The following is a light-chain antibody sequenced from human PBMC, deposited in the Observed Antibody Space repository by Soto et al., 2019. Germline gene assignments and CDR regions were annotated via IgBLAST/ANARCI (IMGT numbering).Light chain of an antibody. CDR3: QQYDVYST. J-gene: IGKJ1*01. Sequence: DIHMTQSPSTLSASVGDTVTVTFRASQSVSGWLAWYQQRPGTAPKLLIYKASTLQSGVPSRFSGSGYGTVFTLTINRLQPDDSATYYCQQYDVYSTFGQGTKVDIK. V-gene: IGKV1-5*03. CDR1: QSVSGW. CDR2: KAS.